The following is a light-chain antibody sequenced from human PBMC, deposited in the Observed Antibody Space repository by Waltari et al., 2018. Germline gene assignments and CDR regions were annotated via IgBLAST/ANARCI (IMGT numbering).Light chain of an antibody. CDR3: SSYTSTDTWV. CDR2: AVS. V-gene: IGLV2-14*03. J-gene: IGLJ3*02. CDR1: SSDIGTYNY. Sequence: QSALTQPASVSGSPGQSLTLSCTGTSSDIGTYNYVPWYQQHPGKAPKLMIYAVSNRPSGVSNRFSASKSGNTASLTISGLQAEDEADYYCSSYTSTDTWVFGGGTKLTVL.